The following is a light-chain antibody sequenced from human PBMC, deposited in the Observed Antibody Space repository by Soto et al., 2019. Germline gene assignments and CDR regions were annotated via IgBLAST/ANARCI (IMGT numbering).Light chain of an antibody. CDR3: QQVSSYPIT. CDR2: TAS. J-gene: IGKJ5*01. CDR1: QGIRGY. V-gene: IGKV1-9*01. Sequence: DIQLTQSPSFLSASVGDRATITCRASQGIRGYLAWYQQKPGKAPQLLIHTASTLESGVPSRFSGSGSGTEYTLTISSLQPEDSATYYCQQVSSYPITFGQGTRLEI.